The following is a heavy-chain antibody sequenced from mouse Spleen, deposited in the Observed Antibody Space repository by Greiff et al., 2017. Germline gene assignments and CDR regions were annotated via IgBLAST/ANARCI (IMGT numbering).Heavy chain of an antibody. CDR1: GFTFSSYT. CDR3: ARVYGDYDYAMDY. D-gene: IGHD2-13*01. J-gene: IGHJ4*01. Sequence: EVQVVESGGGLVKPGGSLKLSCAASGFTFSSYTMSWVRQTPAKRLEWVATISSGGGNTYYPDSVKGRFTISRDNARNTLYLQMSSLRSEDTAMYYCARVYGDYDYAMDYWGQGTSVTVSS. CDR2: ISSGGGNT. V-gene: IGHV5-9*04.